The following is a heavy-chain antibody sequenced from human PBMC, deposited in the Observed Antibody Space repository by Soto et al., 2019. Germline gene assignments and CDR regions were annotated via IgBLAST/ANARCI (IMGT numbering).Heavy chain of an antibody. Sequence: PGGSLRLSCAATGFTFGDYAMHWFRQAPGKGLEWVSGMSWNGGRIAYADSAKGRFTNSRDNAKNSRYPEMNSLRAEDTALYYCVTDRGGAYSSGAFDVWGQGTMVTVSS. CDR1: GFTFGDYA. J-gene: IGHJ3*01. CDR3: VTDRGGAYSSGAFDV. CDR2: MSWNGGRI. V-gene: IGHV3-9*01. D-gene: IGHD6-6*01.